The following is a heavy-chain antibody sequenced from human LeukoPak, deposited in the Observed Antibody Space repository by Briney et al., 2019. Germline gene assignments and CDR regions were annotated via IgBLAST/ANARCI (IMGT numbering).Heavy chain of an antibody. J-gene: IGHJ4*02. Sequence: ASVKVSCKASGYTFTGYYMHWVRQAPGQGLEWMGWINPNSGGTNYAQKFQGRVTMTRDTSISTAYMELSRLRSDDTAVYYCARDAYYYGSGSYTYWGQGTLVTVSS. CDR1: GYTFTGYY. CDR2: INPNSGGT. CDR3: ARDAYYYGSGSYTY. V-gene: IGHV1-2*02. D-gene: IGHD3-10*01.